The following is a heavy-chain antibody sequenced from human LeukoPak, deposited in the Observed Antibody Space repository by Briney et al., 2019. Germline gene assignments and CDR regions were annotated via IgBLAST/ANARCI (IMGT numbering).Heavy chain of an antibody. V-gene: IGHV3-48*01. CDR3: ARAGYDFWSGYYTV. CDR2: ITSTSKTT. D-gene: IGHD3-3*01. J-gene: IGHJ6*01. CDR1: GFTFNDYN. Sequence: RGSLRLSCAASGFTFNDYNFNWVRQAPGKGLEWLSYITSTSKTTYYAASVKGRFTISRDTAKNSWYLQMNSPRAEDTAVYYCARAGYDFWSGYYTVWGHETMLAIAS.